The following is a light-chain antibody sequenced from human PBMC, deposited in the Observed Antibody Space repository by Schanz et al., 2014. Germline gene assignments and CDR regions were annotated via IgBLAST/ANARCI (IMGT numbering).Light chain of an antibody. Sequence: EIVLTQSPGTLSLSPGERATLSCRASQSVSSNLAWYQQKPGQAPRLLIYGASTRATGFPARFSGSGSGTEFTLTISSLQSEDFAVYYCQQYGDSPYTFGQGTKLEIK. J-gene: IGKJ2*01. CDR1: QSVSSN. V-gene: IGKV3-15*01. CDR3: QQYGDSPYT. CDR2: GAS.